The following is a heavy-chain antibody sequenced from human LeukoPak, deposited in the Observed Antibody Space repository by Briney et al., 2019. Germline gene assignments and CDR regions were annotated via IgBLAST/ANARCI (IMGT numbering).Heavy chain of an antibody. CDR3: ARAAYSGSYHSDY. V-gene: IGHV4-61*01. CDR1: GVSVNSGSYY. CDR2: IYYSGST. D-gene: IGHD1-26*01. Sequence: SETLSLTCTVSGVSVNSGSYYWNWIRQPPGKGLEWIGYIYYSGSTNYNPSLKSRVTISVDTSKNQFSLKLSSVTAADTAVYYCARAAYSGSYHSDYWGQGTLVTVSS. J-gene: IGHJ4*02.